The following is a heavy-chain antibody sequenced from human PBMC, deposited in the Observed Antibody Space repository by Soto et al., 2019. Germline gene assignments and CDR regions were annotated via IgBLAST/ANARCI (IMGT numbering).Heavy chain of an antibody. CDR1: GGTFSSYA. V-gene: IGHV1-69*13. CDR3: ARAVQYSGSYSPLWYFDL. J-gene: IGHJ2*01. D-gene: IGHD1-26*01. Sequence: VASVKVSCKASGGTFSSYAISWVRQAPGQGLEWMGGIIPIFGTANYAQKFQGRVTITADESTSTAYMELSSLRSEDTAVYYCARAVQYSGSYSPLWYFDLWGRGTLVT. CDR2: IIPIFGTA.